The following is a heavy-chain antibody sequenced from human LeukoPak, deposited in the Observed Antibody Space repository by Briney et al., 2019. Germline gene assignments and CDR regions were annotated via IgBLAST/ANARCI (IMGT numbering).Heavy chain of an antibody. J-gene: IGHJ4*02. CDR1: GGSFSGYY. CDR3: ARRPSGSYSSN. Sequence: PSETLSLTCAVYGGSFSGYYWSWIRQPPGKGPEWIGEINHSGSTNYNPSLKSRVTISVDTSKNQFSLKLSSVTAADTAVYYCARRPSGSYSSNWGQGTLVTVSS. D-gene: IGHD3-10*01. CDR2: INHSGST. V-gene: IGHV4-34*01.